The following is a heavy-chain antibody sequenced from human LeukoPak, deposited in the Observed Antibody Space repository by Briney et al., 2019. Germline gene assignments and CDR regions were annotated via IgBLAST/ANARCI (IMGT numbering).Heavy chain of an antibody. CDR3: ARVLHKRNYDSSVYYGC. CDR1: GFTFSSYS. D-gene: IGHD3-22*01. V-gene: IGHV3-48*01. CDR2: ISSSSTTI. J-gene: IGHJ4*02. Sequence: GGSLRLSCAASGFTFSSYSMNWVRQAPGKGLEWVSYISSSSTTIYYADSVKGRFTISRDDAKNSLYLQMNSLRAEDTAVYYCARVLHKRNYDSSVYYGCWGQGTLVTVSS.